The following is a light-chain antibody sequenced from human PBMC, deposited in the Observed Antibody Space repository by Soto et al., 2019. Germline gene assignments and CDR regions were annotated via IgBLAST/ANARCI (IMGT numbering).Light chain of an antibody. V-gene: IGKV3-20*01. Sequence: EIVLTQSPGTLSLSPGERATLSCRASQSVSSSYLAWYQQKPGQAPRLLIYGASSRATGILDRFSGSGSGTDVTLTISRLEPDDFAVYYCQQYGSSPRITVGQGTRLEIK. J-gene: IGKJ5*01. CDR1: QSVSSSY. CDR2: GAS. CDR3: QQYGSSPRIT.